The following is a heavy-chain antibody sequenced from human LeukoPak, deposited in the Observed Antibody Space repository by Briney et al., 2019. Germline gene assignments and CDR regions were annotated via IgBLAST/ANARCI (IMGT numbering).Heavy chain of an antibody. D-gene: IGHD5-18*01. Sequence: GGSLRLSCAASGFTFSNYAMNWVRQAPGKGLEWVSYISSSGSTIYYADSVKGRFTISRDNAKNSLYLQMNSLRAEDTAVYYCARDNGYSYGLDYWGQGTLVTVSS. CDR2: ISSSGSTI. CDR1: GFTFSNYA. J-gene: IGHJ4*02. V-gene: IGHV3-48*03. CDR3: ARDNGYSYGLDY.